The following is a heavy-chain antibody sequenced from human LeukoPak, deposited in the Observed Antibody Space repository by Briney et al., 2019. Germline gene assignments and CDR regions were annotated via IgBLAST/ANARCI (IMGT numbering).Heavy chain of an antibody. CDR2: INPSGGST. CDR3: ARGPRTTGTTWGFDY. Sequence: ASVKVSCKASGYTFTSYYMHWVRQAPGQGLEWMGIINPSGGSTSYAQKFQGRVTMTRDTSTSTVYMELSSLRSEDTAVYYCARGPRTTGTTWGFDYWGQGTLVTVSS. V-gene: IGHV1-46*01. J-gene: IGHJ4*02. D-gene: IGHD1-1*01. CDR1: GYTFTSYY.